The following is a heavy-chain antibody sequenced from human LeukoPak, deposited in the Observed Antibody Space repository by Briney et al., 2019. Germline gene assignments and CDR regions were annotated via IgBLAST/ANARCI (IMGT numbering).Heavy chain of an antibody. CDR2: IYSGGST. CDR1: GFTVSSNY. CDR3: AREGMYSSSSGPPVY. Sequence: GGSLRLSCAASGFTVSSNYMSWVHQAPGKGLEWVSVIYSGGSTYYADSVKGRFTISRDNSKNTLYLQMNSLRAEDTAVYYCAREGMYSSSSGPPVYWGQGTLVTVSS. J-gene: IGHJ4*02. D-gene: IGHD6-6*01. V-gene: IGHV3-66*01.